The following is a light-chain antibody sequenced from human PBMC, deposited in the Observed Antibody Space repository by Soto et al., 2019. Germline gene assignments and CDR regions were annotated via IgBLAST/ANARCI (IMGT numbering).Light chain of an antibody. Sequence: QSALTQPASVSGSPGQSITISCTGTSSDVGGYDFVSWYQHHPGKAPKLIIYEVRTRPSGVSDRFSGSKSGNTASLTISGLQPEDEADYYCSSYTSDWGVFGTGTQLTVL. V-gene: IGLV2-14*01. J-gene: IGLJ1*01. CDR2: EVR. CDR1: SSDVGGYDF. CDR3: SSYTSDWGV.